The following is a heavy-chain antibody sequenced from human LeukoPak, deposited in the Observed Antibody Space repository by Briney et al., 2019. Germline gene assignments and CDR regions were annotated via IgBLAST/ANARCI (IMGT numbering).Heavy chain of an antibody. CDR3: ARVGYSYGYESFDY. J-gene: IGHJ4*02. CDR1: GFTFSSYG. V-gene: IGHV3-23*01. D-gene: IGHD5-18*01. CDR2: ISGSGGST. Sequence: GGTLRLSCAASGFTFSSYGMSWVRQAPGKGLEWVSAISGSGGSTYYADSVKGRFTISRDNSKNSLYLQMNSLRAEDTAVYYCARVGYSYGYESFDYWGQGTLVTVSS.